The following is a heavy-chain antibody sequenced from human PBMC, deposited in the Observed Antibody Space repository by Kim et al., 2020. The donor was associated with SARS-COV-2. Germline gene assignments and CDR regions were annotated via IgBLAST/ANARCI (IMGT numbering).Heavy chain of an antibody. V-gene: IGHV3-23*01. Sequence: GGSLRLSCAASGFTFSSYAMSWVRQAPGKGLEWVSAISGSGGSTYYADSVKGRFTISRDNSKNTLYLQMNSLRAEDTAVYYCAKLLARGGSYPPFDYWGQGTLVTVSS. CDR2: ISGSGGST. CDR1: GFTFSSYA. D-gene: IGHD1-26*01. CDR3: AKLLARGGSYPPFDY. J-gene: IGHJ4*02.